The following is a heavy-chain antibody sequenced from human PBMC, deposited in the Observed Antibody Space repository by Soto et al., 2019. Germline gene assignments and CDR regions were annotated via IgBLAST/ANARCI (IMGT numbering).Heavy chain of an antibody. CDR3: AKAPYKIKGFLEWLSTVFDY. Sequence: GGSLRLSCAASGFTFSSYAMSWVRQAPGKGLEWVSAISGSGGSTYYADSVKGRFTISRDNSKNTLYLQMNSLRAEDTAVYYCAKAPYKIKGFLEWLSTVFDYWGQGTLVTVSS. CDR2: ISGSGGST. V-gene: IGHV3-23*01. J-gene: IGHJ4*02. D-gene: IGHD3-3*01. CDR1: GFTFSSYA.